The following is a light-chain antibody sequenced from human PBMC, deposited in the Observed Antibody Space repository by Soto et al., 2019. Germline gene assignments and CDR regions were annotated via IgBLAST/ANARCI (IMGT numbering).Light chain of an antibody. CDR3: QQYNTYST. V-gene: IGKV1-5*03. J-gene: IGKJ1*01. CDR1: QSISSW. Sequence: IQMTQSPSTLSASVGDRVTITGRASQSISSWLAWYQQKPGKAPKLLIYKASSLESGVPSRFSGSGSGTEFTLTVSSLQPDDFATYYCQQYNTYSTFGQGTTVDIK. CDR2: KAS.